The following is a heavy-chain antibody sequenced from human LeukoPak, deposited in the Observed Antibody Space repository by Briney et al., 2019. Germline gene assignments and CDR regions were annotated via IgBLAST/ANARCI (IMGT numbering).Heavy chain of an antibody. CDR2: ISSSSSYI. D-gene: IGHD5-24*01. J-gene: IGHJ3*02. CDR1: GFTFSSYS. CDR3: ARSNLRDGYNYRGYDAFDI. V-gene: IGHV3-21*01. Sequence: GRSPRLSCAASGFTFSSYSMNWVRQAPGKGLEWVSSISSSSSYIYYADSVKGRFTISRDNAKNSLYLQMNSLRAEDTAVYYCARSNLRDGYNYRGYDAFDIWGQGTMVTVSS.